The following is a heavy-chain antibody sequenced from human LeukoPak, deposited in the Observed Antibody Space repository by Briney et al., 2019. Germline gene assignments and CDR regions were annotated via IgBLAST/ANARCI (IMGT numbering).Heavy chain of an antibody. J-gene: IGHJ5*02. Sequence: GESLKISCKGSGYSFTSYWIGWVRQMPGKGLEWMGIIYPGDSDTRYSPSFQGQVTISADKSISTAYLQWSSLKASDTAMYYCARPHYWSGGSCYSSPAEEFDPWGQGTLVTVSS. CDR2: IYPGDSDT. V-gene: IGHV5-51*01. CDR3: ARPHYWSGGSCYSSPAEEFDP. CDR1: GYSFTSYW. D-gene: IGHD2-15*01.